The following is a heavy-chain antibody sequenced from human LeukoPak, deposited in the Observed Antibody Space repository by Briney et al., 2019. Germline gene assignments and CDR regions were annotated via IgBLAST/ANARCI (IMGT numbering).Heavy chain of an antibody. V-gene: IGHV4-39*07. D-gene: IGHD3-10*01. CDR1: GGSISSRSSYY. Sequence: SETLSLTCNVSGGSISSRSSYYWGWIRQPPGKGLEWIGSIYHSGSTYYNPSLKSRVTISVDTSKNQFSLKLRSVTAADTAVYYCARGPRLLWFGNWGQGTLVTVSS. CDR2: IYHSGST. CDR3: ARGPRLLWFGN. J-gene: IGHJ4*02.